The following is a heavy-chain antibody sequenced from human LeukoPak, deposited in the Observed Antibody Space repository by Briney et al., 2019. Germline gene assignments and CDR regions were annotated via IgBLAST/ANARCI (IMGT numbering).Heavy chain of an antibody. CDR2: IKPKTDGETT. CDR1: GITFSNYA. CDR3: ITPLPYSAQ. V-gene: IGHV3-15*01. J-gene: IGHJ4*02. D-gene: IGHD2-21*01. Sequence: GGSLRLSCVASGITFSNYAVSWVRQAPEKGLEWVGRIKPKTDGETTEYAAPVKDRFSISRDDSKSMMYLQMNSLKTEDTAVYYCITPLPYSAQGGQGTLVTVSS.